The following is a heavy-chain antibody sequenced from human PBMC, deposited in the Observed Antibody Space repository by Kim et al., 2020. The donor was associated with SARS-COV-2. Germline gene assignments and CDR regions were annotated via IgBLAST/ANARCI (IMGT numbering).Heavy chain of an antibody. V-gene: IGHV3-33*06. CDR2: IWYDGSNK. D-gene: IGHD6-6*01. Sequence: GSLRLTCAASGFTFSSYGMHWVRQAPGKGLEWVAVIWYDGSNKYYADSVKGRFTISRDNSKNTLYLQMNSLRAEDTAVYYCAKDSSSSKYYFDYWGQGT. J-gene: IGHJ4*02. CDR3: AKDSSSSKYYFDY. CDR1: GFTFSSYG.